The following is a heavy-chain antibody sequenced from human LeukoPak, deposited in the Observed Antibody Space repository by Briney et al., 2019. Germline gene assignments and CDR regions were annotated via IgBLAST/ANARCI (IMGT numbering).Heavy chain of an antibody. V-gene: IGHV4-4*07. Sequence: SETLSLTCTVSGGSISSYYRSWIRQPAGKGLEWIGRIYTSGSTNYNPSLKSRVTMSVDTSKNQFSLKLSSVTAADTAVYYCARDQVTMVRGAHLYYYYYMDVWGRGTTVTVSS. J-gene: IGHJ6*03. CDR3: ARDQVTMVRGAHLYYYYYMDV. CDR2: IYTSGST. D-gene: IGHD3-10*01. CDR1: GGSISSYY.